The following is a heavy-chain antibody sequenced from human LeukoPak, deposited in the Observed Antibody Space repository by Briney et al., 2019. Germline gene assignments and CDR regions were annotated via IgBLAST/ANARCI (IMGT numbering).Heavy chain of an antibody. CDR1: GFTFSDYY. Sequence: GGSLRLSCAASGFTFSDYYMSWIRQAPGKGLEWVSYISSSGSTIYYADSVKGRFTISRDNAKNSLYLQMNSLRAEDTDVYYCARENSMVSDDAFDIWGQGTMVTVSS. CDR2: ISSSGSTI. V-gene: IGHV3-11*01. J-gene: IGHJ3*02. CDR3: ARENSMVSDDAFDI. D-gene: IGHD2/OR15-2a*01.